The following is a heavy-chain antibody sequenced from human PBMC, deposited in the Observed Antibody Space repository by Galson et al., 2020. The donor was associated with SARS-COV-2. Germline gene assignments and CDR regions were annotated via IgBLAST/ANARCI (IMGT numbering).Heavy chain of an antibody. CDR1: GFTFSSYG. CDR3: AKGPWPTAGVDF. CDR2: IWYDGSNK. V-gene: IGHV3-33*06. J-gene: IGHJ4*02. Sequence: GESLKISCAASGFTFSSYGMHWVRQAPGQGLEWVAVIWYDGSNKYYADSVKGRFTISRDNSKNTLYLQMNSLRAEDTAVYYCAKGPWPTAGVDFWGQGTLVTVSS.